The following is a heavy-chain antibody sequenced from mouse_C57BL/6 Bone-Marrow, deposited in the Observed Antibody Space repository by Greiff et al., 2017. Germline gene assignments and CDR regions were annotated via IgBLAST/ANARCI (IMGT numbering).Heavy chain of an antibody. D-gene: IGHD1-1*01. J-gene: IGHJ2*01. CDR1: GYTFTRYG. Sequence: QVQLKESGAELARPGASVKLSCKASGYTFTRYGISWVKQSTGQGLEWIGEIYPRSGNTYYNEKFKGKATLTADKSSSTAYMELRSLTSEDSAVYFCAREIDYYYCSRGYWGQGTTRTVSS. CDR2: IYPRSGNT. V-gene: IGHV1-81*01. CDR3: AREIDYYYCSRGY.